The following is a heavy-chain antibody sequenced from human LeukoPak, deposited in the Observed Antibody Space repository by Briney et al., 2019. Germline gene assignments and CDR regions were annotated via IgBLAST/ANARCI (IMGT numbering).Heavy chain of an antibody. V-gene: IGHV3-23*01. J-gene: IGHJ4*02. Sequence: PGGSLRLSRAASRFTFSSYAMSWVRQAPGKGLEWVSGISDGGGTTYYADSVKGRFTISRDNSKNMVHLQMNNLRAEDTAIYYCAKRDWQDDYFDSWGQGTLVTVSS. CDR3: AKRDWQDDYFDS. CDR1: RFTFSSYA. D-gene: IGHD2-21*01. CDR2: ISDGGGTT.